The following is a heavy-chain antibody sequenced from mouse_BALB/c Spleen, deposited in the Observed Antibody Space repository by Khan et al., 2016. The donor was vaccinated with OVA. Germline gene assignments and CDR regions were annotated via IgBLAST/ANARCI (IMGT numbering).Heavy chain of an antibody. J-gene: IGHJ3*01. CDR3: ASHLTGSFAY. V-gene: IGHV5-6*01. Sequence: EVELVESGGDLVKPGGSLKLSRAASGFTFSSYSMSWVRQTPDKRLEWVATISSDGDYTYFPDSVKGRFTISRDNAKNTLNLQMSSLKSEDTALYYCASHLTGSFAYWGQGTLVTVSA. CDR2: ISSDGDYT. D-gene: IGHD4-1*01. CDR1: GFTFSSYS.